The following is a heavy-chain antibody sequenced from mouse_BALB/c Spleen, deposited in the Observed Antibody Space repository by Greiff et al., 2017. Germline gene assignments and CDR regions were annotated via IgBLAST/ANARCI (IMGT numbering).Heavy chain of an antibody. J-gene: IGHJ4*01. CDR3: ARAEYYDYGDAMDY. V-gene: IGHV2-9*02. D-gene: IGHD2-4*01. CDR1: GFSLTSYG. CDR2: IWAGGST. Sequence: VQLQQSGPGLVAPSQSLSITCTVSGFSLTSYGVHWVRQPPGKGLEWLGVIWAGGSTNYNSALMSRLSISKDNSKSQVFLKMNSLQTDDTAMYYCARAEYYDYGDAMDYWGQGTSVTVSS.